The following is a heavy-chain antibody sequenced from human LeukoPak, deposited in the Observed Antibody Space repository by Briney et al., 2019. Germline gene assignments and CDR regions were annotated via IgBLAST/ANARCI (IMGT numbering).Heavy chain of an antibody. J-gene: IGHJ4*02. CDR1: GGSINSYY. CDR2: IYYSGST. Sequence: SETLSLTCTDSGGSINSYYWSWIRQPPGKGLEWIAYIYYSGSTSYNPSLKSRVTISVDTSKNQFSLKLNSVTAADTAMYYCARLFHPALSGNYPFDYWGQGTLVTVSS. V-gene: IGHV4-59*01. D-gene: IGHD1-26*01. CDR3: ARLFHPALSGNYPFDY.